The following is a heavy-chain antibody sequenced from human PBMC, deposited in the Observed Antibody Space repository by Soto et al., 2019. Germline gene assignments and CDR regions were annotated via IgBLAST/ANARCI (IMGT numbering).Heavy chain of an antibody. Sequence: GGSVRLCFAASEFAFISYSMIWVRQAPGKGLEWVSYIISSGSTTVYYADSVKGRFTISRDNAKNSLYLQMNSLRDEDTAVYYCARGLEYATIFGVAQGAFDIWGQGTMVTVSS. J-gene: IGHJ3*02. CDR2: IISSGSTTV. V-gene: IGHV3-48*02. D-gene: IGHD3-3*01. CDR1: EFAFISYS. CDR3: ARGLEYATIFGVAQGAFDI.